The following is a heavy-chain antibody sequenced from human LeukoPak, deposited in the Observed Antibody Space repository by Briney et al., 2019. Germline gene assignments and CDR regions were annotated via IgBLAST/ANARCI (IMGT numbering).Heavy chain of an antibody. CDR2: IYTSGST. V-gene: IGHV4-4*07. J-gene: IGHJ4*02. CDR1: GGSISSYY. CDR3: ARAIGDYGDSYYFDY. Sequence: SETLSLTCTISGGSISSYYWSWIRQPAGKGLEWIGRIYTSGSTNYNPSLKSRVTMSVDTSKNQFSLKLSSVTAADTAVYYCARAIGDYGDSYYFDYWGQGTLVTVSS. D-gene: IGHD4-17*01.